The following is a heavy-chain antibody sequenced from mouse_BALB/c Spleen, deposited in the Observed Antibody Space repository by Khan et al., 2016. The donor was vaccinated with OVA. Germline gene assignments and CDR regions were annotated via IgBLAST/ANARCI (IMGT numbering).Heavy chain of an antibody. J-gene: IGHJ4*01. V-gene: IGHV9-3*02. CDR1: GYTFTDYG. CDR3: AIDNYVGSAYRNVDHYALDY. D-gene: IGHD1-1*01. Sequence: QIQLVQSGPELKKPGETVKISCKASGYTFTDYGMNWVKQAPGKGLKWMGWINPNTGESTFAEDFKGRFAFSLETSARTAYLQINNLKNEDTAIYFSAIDNYVGSAYRNVDHYALDYWGQGTSVTVSS. CDR2: INPNTGES.